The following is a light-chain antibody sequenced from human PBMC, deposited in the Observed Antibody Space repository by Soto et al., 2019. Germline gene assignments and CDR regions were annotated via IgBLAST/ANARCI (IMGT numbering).Light chain of an antibody. Sequence: QSALTQPASVSGSPGQSITISCTGTSSDVGDYDYVSWYQQHPGKAPKLIIYDVGNRPSGVSNRFSGSKSVNTASLTISGLQAEDEADYYCSSYTRTSTLVLFGGGTKLTVL. V-gene: IGLV2-14*03. J-gene: IGLJ2*01. CDR2: DVG. CDR1: SSDVGDYDY. CDR3: SSYTRTSTLVL.